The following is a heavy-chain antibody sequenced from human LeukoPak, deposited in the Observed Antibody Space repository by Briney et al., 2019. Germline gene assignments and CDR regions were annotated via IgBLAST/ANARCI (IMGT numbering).Heavy chain of an antibody. CDR2: IRYDGSKK. D-gene: IGHD1-26*01. J-gene: IGHJ3*02. CDR1: GFTFSSHG. CDR3: AKDSGSYSSDAFDI. V-gene: IGHV3-30*02. Sequence: GGSLRLSCAASGFTFSSHGMHWVRQAPGKELEWVAFIRYDGSKKYYADSVKGRFTISRDNSKNTLYLQMNSLRAEDTAVYYCAKDSGSYSSDAFDIWGQGTMVTVSS.